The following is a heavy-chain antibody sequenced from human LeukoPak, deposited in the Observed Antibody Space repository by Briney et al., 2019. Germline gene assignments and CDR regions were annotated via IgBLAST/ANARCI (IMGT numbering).Heavy chain of an antibody. CDR1: GGSISSSSYY. Sequence: SETLSLTCTVSGGSISSSSYYWGWIRQPPGKGLEWIGSIYYSGSTYYNPSLKSRVTISVDTSKNQFSLKLSSVTAADTAVYYCVSLPNPVRPFGVSRNFDYWGQGTLVTVSS. CDR2: IYYSGST. J-gene: IGHJ4*02. D-gene: IGHD3-16*01. V-gene: IGHV4-39*01. CDR3: VSLPNPVRPFGVSRNFDY.